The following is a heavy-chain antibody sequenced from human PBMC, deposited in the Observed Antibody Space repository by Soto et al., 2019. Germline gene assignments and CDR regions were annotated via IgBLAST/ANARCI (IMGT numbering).Heavy chain of an antibody. V-gene: IGHV4-31*03. Sequence: QVQLQESGPGLVKPSQTLSLTCTVSGGSISSGGYYWSWIRQHPGKGLEWIGYIYYSGSTYYNPSLKSRVTISVDTSKNQFSLKLSSVTAADTAVYYCALGGILTGYSLGMDVWGQGTTVTVSS. CDR1: GGSISSGGYY. CDR3: ALGGILTGYSLGMDV. J-gene: IGHJ6*02. CDR2: IYYSGST. D-gene: IGHD3-9*01.